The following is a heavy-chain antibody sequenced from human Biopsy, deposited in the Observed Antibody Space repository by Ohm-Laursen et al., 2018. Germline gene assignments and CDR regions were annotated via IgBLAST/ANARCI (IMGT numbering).Heavy chain of an antibody. J-gene: IGHJ4*02. CDR1: GGSISSYY. CDR3: ARAAFGPFDS. Sequence: SETLSLTCTVSGGSISSYYWNWIRQPDGKGLEWIGRIYTSGSTNFNPSLKSRVTMSIDTSKNQFSLRLSSVTAADTAVYYCARAAFGPFDSWGQGALVTVSS. D-gene: IGHD3-16*01. CDR2: IYTSGST. V-gene: IGHV4-4*07.